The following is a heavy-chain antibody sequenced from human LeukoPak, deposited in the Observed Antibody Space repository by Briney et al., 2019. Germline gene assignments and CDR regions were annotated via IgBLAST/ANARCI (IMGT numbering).Heavy chain of an antibody. CDR3: PSSLVGDGRGYDAFDI. V-gene: IGHV3-74*01. CDR1: GFTFSIYW. J-gene: IGHJ3*02. Sequence: PGGSLRLSCAASGFTFSIYWMSWVRQGPGKGLVWVSRINSHGTSTNYADSVKGRFTVSRDNSKNTLYLQMNSLRVEDTAVYYCPSSLVGDGRGYDAFDIWGQGTMVTVSS. CDR2: INSHGTST. D-gene: IGHD1-26*01.